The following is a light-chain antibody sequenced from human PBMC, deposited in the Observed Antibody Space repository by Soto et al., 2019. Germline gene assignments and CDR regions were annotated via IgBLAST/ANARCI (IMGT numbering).Light chain of an antibody. CDR3: SSFTTSNTYV. CDR2: DVT. J-gene: IGLJ1*01. Sequence: QSALTQPPSVSGSPGQSVAISCSGSSSDVGSNNRVSWYQQSPGIAPKLLIYDVTNRPSGVPDRFSGSKSGNTASLTISGLQAEDEAYYYCSSFTTSNTYVFGTGTKLTVL. CDR1: SSDVGSNNR. V-gene: IGLV2-18*02.